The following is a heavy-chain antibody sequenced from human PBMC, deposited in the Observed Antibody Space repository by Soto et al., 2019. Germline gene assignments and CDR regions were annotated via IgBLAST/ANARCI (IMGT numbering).Heavy chain of an antibody. CDR3: SADHPHMSMGWPV. D-gene: IGHD1-26*01. CDR1: GFDFGSFG. V-gene: IGHV1-58*02. Sequence: SVKVSCKASGFDFGSFGIQFLRQTRGRGLEWIGWIVVVSGSTNYARHFQGRVAISRDMSSSTAYLDLSDLKSDDTAVYFCSADHPHMSMGWPVWG. CDR2: IVVVSGST. J-gene: IGHJ3*01.